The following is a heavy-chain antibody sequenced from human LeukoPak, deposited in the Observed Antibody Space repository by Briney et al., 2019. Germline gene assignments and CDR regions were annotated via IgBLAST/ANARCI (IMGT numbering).Heavy chain of an antibody. CDR3: AREEDSDYAFDI. Sequence: SVKVSCKASGGTFSSYAISWVRQASGQGLEWMGRIIPILGIANYAQKFQGRVTITADKSTSTAYMELSSLRSEDTAVYYCAREEDSDYAFDIWGQGTMVTVSS. V-gene: IGHV1-69*04. D-gene: IGHD1-26*01. J-gene: IGHJ3*02. CDR2: IIPILGIA. CDR1: GGTFSSYA.